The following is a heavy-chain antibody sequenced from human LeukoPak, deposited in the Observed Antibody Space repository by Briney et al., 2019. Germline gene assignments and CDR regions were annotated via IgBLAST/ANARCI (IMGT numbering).Heavy chain of an antibody. CDR3: ADGSSEYYGSSGYDNFHY. Sequence: ASVKVSCKASGYTFTGYYMHWVRQAPGQGLEWMGRINPNSGGTNYAQKFQGRVTMTRDTSISTAYMELSRLRSDDTALYYCADGSSEYYGSSGYDNFHYWGQGTLVTVSS. CDR1: GYTFTGYY. D-gene: IGHD3-22*01. CDR2: INPNSGGT. J-gene: IGHJ4*02. V-gene: IGHV1-2*06.